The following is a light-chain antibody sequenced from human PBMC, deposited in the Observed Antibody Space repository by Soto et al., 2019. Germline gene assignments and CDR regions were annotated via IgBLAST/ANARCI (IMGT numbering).Light chain of an antibody. CDR3: QQYNSYWT. V-gene: IGKV1-8*01. CDR2: KAS. J-gene: IGKJ1*01. CDR1: QGISSY. Sequence: AIGMTQSPSSLSASTGDRGTITCRASQGISSYLAWYQQKPGKAPKLLIYKASSSESGVPSRFSGSGSGTEFTLTISSLQPDDFATYYCQQYNSYWTFGQGTKVDI.